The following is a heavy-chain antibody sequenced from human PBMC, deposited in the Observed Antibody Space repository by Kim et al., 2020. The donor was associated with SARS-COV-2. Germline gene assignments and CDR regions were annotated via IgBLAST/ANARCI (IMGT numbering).Heavy chain of an antibody. J-gene: IGHJ4*02. CDR2: IYYSGST. V-gene: IGHV4-59*08. Sequence: SETLSLTCTVSGGSISSYYWSWIRQPPGKGLEWIGYIYYSGSTNYNPSLKSRVTISVDTSKNQFSLKLSSVTAADTAVYYCAGPRYSSSWYLYYWGQGTLVTVSS. CDR3: AGPRYSSSWYLYY. D-gene: IGHD6-13*01. CDR1: GGSISSYY.